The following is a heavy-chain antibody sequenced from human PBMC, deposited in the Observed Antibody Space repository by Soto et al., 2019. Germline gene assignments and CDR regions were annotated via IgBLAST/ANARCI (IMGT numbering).Heavy chain of an antibody. V-gene: IGHV4-59*01. CDR3: ARTQLGNFDY. J-gene: IGHJ4*02. CDR1: GGSISTFY. CDR2: IYYTGST. Sequence: QVHLQDSGPGLVKPSETLSLTCAVSGGSISTFYWSWVRQPPGKGLEWIGYIYYTGSTNYNPSLKSRVTISVDTSKNQFSLKLSSVTAADMAVYYCARTQLGNFDYWGQGTLVTVSS. D-gene: IGHD7-27*01.